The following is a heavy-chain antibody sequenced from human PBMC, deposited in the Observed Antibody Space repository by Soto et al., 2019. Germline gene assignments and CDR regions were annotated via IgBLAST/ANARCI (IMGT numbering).Heavy chain of an antibody. CDR1: GGSVSSSSYY. J-gene: IGHJ4*02. V-gene: IGHV4-39*01. D-gene: IGHD3-22*01. Sequence: PSETLSLTCTVSGGSVSSSSYYWGWIRQPPGKGLEWIGSIYYSGSTNYNPSLKSRVTISVDTSKNQFSLKLSSVTAADTAVYYCASTVLSGYYLYYFDYWGQGTLVTVS. CDR2: IYYSGST. CDR3: ASTVLSGYYLYYFDY.